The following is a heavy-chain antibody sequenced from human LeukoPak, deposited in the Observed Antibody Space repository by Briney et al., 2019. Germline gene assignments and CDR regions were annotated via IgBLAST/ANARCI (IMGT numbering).Heavy chain of an antibody. Sequence: GGSLRLSCAASGFTFSDSAMHWVRQASGKGLEWVGRIRSKVSSYATAYAASVEGRFIISRDDSKNTVYLQMNSLKTDDTAVYYCANRGDQHYWGQRTLVTVSS. CDR1: GFTFSDSA. CDR2: IRSKVSSYAT. V-gene: IGHV3-73*01. J-gene: IGHJ4*02. CDR3: ANRGDQHY. D-gene: IGHD3-10*01.